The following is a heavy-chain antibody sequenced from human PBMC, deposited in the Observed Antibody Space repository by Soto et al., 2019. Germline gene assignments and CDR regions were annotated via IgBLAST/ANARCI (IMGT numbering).Heavy chain of an antibody. CDR2: ISSSSSTI. D-gene: IGHD6-13*01. J-gene: IGHJ4*02. CDR3: ARQQSIAAAGILVPYY. Sequence: PGGSLRLSCAASGFTFSNAWMNWVRQAPGKGLEWVSYISSSSSTIYYADSVKGRFTISRDNARNSLYLQMNSLRAEDTAVYYCARQQSIAAAGILVPYYWGQGTLVTVSS. V-gene: IGHV3-48*01. CDR1: GFTFSNAW.